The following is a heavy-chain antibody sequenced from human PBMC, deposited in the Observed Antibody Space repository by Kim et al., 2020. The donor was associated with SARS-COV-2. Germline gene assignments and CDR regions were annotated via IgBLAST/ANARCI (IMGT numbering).Heavy chain of an antibody. Sequence: GGSLRLSCAASGFTFSSYSMNWVRQAPGKGLEWVSYISSSSSTIYYADSVKGRFTISRDNAKNSLYLQMNSLRDEDTAVYYCARERPPRLWDYYYYGMDVWGQGTTVTVSS. CDR2: ISSSSSTI. V-gene: IGHV3-48*02. CDR3: ARERPPRLWDYYYYGMDV. D-gene: IGHD3-10*01. CDR1: GFTFSSYS. J-gene: IGHJ6*02.